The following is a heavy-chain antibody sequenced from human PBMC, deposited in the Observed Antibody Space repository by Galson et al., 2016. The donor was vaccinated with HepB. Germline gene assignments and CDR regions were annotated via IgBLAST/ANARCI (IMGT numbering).Heavy chain of an antibody. J-gene: IGHJ4*02. CDR2: ISGSGGST. CDR3: AKSPWYDSSGYYYFDY. V-gene: IGHV3-23*01. Sequence: YLRLSCAASGFTFSSYAMCWVGQAPGEGLEGLSGISGSGGSTFYEDSVTGRFTISRDKSKNTLYLQMDSLRAEDTAVYHCAKSPWYDSSGYYYFDYWGQGTLVTVSS. D-gene: IGHD3-22*01. CDR1: GFTFSSYA.